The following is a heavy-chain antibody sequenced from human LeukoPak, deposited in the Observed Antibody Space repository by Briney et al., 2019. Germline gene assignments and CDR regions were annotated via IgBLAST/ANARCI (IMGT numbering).Heavy chain of an antibody. CDR2: INHSGNT. Sequence: SETLSLTCAVYGGSFSGYYWSWTRQPPGKGLEWIGEINHSGNTNYNPSLKSRVTISVDTSKNQFSLKLSSVTAADTAVYYCARGYSSSWYGYWGQGTLVTVSS. J-gene: IGHJ4*02. CDR1: GGSFSGYY. D-gene: IGHD6-13*01. CDR3: ARGYSSSWYGY. V-gene: IGHV4-34*01.